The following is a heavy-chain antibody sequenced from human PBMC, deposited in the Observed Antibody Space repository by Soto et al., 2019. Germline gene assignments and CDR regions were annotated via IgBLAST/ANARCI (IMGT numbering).Heavy chain of an antibody. Sequence: SGGSLRLSCAASGFTFNDYYMTWIRQAPGKGLEWISYISDSGRTRYYADSVKGRFTVSRDNAKNSLYLQMNSLRAEDTAVYYCVRGGRHYGDYRPFDYWGQGTLVTVSS. D-gene: IGHD4-17*01. CDR1: GFTFNDYY. CDR2: ISDSGRTR. V-gene: IGHV3-11*01. CDR3: VRGGRHYGDYRPFDY. J-gene: IGHJ4*02.